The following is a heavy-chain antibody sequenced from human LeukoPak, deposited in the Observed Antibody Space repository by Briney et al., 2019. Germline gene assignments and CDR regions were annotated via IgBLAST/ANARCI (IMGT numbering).Heavy chain of an antibody. CDR2: LNPSGGST. Sequence: ASVKVSCKASGYTFTSYAMNWVRQAPGQELEWMGILNPSGGSTSYAQKFQGRVTMTRDTSTSTVYMELSSLRSEDTAVYYCARDVVPAAMGDYYYGMDVWGQGTTVTVSS. D-gene: IGHD2-2*01. J-gene: IGHJ6*02. CDR1: GYTFTSYA. CDR3: ARDVVPAAMGDYYYGMDV. V-gene: IGHV1-46*01.